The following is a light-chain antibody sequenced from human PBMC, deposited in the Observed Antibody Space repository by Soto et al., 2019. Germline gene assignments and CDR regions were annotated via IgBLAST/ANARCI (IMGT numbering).Light chain of an antibody. Sequence: DIQMTQSPSSLSASVGDRVTITCRASQSVTTYLNWYQQKPGKAPRLLIHAASSLQSGVPSRFSGSGSGTDFTLTISSLQPEDFATYYCRQSYTSSLTFGGGTNVEFK. J-gene: IGKJ4*01. V-gene: IGKV1-39*01. CDR1: QSVTTY. CDR2: AAS. CDR3: RQSYTSSLT.